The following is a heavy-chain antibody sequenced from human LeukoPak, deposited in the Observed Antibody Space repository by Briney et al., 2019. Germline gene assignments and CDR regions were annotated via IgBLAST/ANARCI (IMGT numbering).Heavy chain of an antibody. Sequence: PSETLSLTCAVYGGSFSGYYWSWIRQPAGKGLEWIGRIYTSGSTNYNPSLKSRVTMSVDTSKNQFSLKLSSVTAADTAVYYCARGFNYYDSRAFDIWGQGTMVTVSS. CDR1: GGSFSGYY. CDR2: IYTSGST. J-gene: IGHJ3*02. CDR3: ARGFNYYDSRAFDI. V-gene: IGHV4-59*10. D-gene: IGHD3-22*01.